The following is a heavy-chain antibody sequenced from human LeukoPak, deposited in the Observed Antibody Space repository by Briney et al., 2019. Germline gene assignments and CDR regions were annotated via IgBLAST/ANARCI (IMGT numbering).Heavy chain of an antibody. CDR1: GFTFSSYS. J-gene: IGHJ5*02. CDR2: ISSSSSYI. Sequence: PGGSLRLSCAASGFTFSSYSMNWVRQAPGKGLECVSSISSSSSYIYYADSVKGRFTISRDNAKNSLYLQMNSLRAEDTAVYYCARECVVVPAAIYWFDPWGQGTLVTVSS. CDR3: ARECVVVPAAIYWFDP. V-gene: IGHV3-21*01. D-gene: IGHD2-2*02.